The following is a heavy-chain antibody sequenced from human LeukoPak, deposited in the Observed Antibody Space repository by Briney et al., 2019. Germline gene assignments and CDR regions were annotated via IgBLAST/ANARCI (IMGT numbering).Heavy chain of an antibody. CDR2: IHYTGIN. D-gene: IGHD3-10*01. CDR3: ARHITNSGSAFDL. CDR1: DGSISGYY. V-gene: IGHV4-59*08. Sequence: SETLSLTCTVSDGSISGYYWGWIRQAPGRGLEWIAYIHYTGINNYNPSLKSRATISVDTSTNQFFPKLTSVTAADTAMYYCARHITNSGSAFDLWGRGTLVTVSS. J-gene: IGHJ2*01.